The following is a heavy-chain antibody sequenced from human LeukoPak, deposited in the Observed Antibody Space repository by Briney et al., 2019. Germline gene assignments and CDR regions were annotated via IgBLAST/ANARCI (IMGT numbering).Heavy chain of an antibody. J-gene: IGHJ5*02. Sequence: SETLSLTCTVSGGSISSGGYYWSWIRQHPGTGLEWIGYIYYSGSTYYNPSLKSRVTISVDTSKNQFSLKLSSVTAADTAVYYCARVISSGLLRFSRNWFDPWGQGTLVTVSS. CDR1: GGSISSGGYY. CDR3: ARVISSGLLRFSRNWFDP. CDR2: IYYSGST. D-gene: IGHD3-3*01. V-gene: IGHV4-31*03.